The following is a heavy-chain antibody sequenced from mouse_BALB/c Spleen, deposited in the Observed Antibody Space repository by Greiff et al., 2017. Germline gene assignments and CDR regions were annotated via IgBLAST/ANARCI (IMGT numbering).Heavy chain of an antibody. CDR3: ARAYYYGPGYFDY. D-gene: IGHD1-1*01. J-gene: IGHJ2*01. Sequence: EVKLVESGGGLVKPGGSLKLSCAASGFTFSDYYMYWVRQTPEKRLEWVATISDGGSYTYYPDSVKGRFTISRDNAKNNLYLQMSSLKSEDTAMYYCARAYYYGPGYFDYWGQGTTLTVSS. CDR1: GFTFSDYY. V-gene: IGHV5-4*02. CDR2: ISDGGSYT.